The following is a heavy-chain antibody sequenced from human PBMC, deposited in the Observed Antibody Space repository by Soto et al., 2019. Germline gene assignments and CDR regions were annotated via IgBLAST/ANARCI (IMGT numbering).Heavy chain of an antibody. J-gene: IGHJ6*02. V-gene: IGHV1-8*01. CDR3: ARESWFGELLQYYYYYYGMDV. CDR1: GYTFTSYD. D-gene: IGHD3-10*01. CDR2: MNPNSGNT. Sequence: ASLKLSFKSSGYTFTSYDINWVRQATGQGLEWMGWMNPNSGNTGYAQKWQGRVTMTGNTSISTAYMELSSLRSEDTAVYYCARESWFGELLQYYYYYYGMDVWGQGTTVTVSS.